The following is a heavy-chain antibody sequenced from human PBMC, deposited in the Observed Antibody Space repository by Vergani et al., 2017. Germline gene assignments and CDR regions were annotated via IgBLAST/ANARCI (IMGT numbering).Heavy chain of an antibody. CDR2: ISSGSNYI. Sequence: EVQLVESGGGLVKPGGSLRISCEASGFTLNTFSLNWVRQAPGMGLEWVSSISSGSNYIEYADSVKGRFTVSRDNAKKSMFLQMNNLRAEDTAVYYCARRQGAHYAENAGYLGAFDIWGQGKTVTVSS. J-gene: IGHJ3*02. D-gene: IGHD3-9*01. CDR1: GFTLNTFS. V-gene: IGHV3-21*02. CDR3: ARRQGAHYAENAGYLGAFDI.